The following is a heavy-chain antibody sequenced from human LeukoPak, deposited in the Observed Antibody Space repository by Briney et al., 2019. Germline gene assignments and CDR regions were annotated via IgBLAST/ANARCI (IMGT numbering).Heavy chain of an antibody. CDR1: GGSMNRYE. D-gene: IGHD3-10*01. Sequence: SETLSLTCSVSGGSMNRYEWSWIRQPPGKGLEWIGEIYYSGNTNYNPSLKSRVIISVDKSKNKFSLNMSSVTAADTAVYYCAAATQWFGELRSYYFDYWVQGTLVTVSS. J-gene: IGHJ4*02. CDR3: AAATQWFGELRSYYFDY. V-gene: IGHV4-59*01. CDR2: IYYSGNT.